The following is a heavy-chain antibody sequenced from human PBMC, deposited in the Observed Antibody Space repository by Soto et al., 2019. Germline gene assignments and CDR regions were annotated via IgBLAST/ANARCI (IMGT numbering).Heavy chain of an antibody. CDR3: ARQSGSGYYTVAY. CDR1: GGSISSSTYY. Sequence: QLQLQESGPGLVKPSETLSLTCTVSGGSISSSTYYWGWIRQPPGQGLEWIGNIYYGGSPYYNPSLQSRVTVSVDTSKTQFSLKLSSVTAADTAVYYCARQSGSGYYTVAYWGQGTLVTVSS. D-gene: IGHD3-22*01. CDR2: IYYGGSP. J-gene: IGHJ4*02. V-gene: IGHV4-39*01.